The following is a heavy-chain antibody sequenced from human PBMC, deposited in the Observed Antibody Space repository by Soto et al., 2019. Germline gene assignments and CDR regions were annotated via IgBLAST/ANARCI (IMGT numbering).Heavy chain of an antibody. Sequence: QVQLVQSGAEVKKPGASVKVSCKASGYTFTSYGISWVRQAPGQGLEWMGWISAYNGNTNYAQKLQGRVTMTTDTSTSTAYMELRSLRPDDTAVYYCARSLWFGELQYYYYDGMDVWGQGTTVTVSS. D-gene: IGHD3-10*01. CDR1: GYTFTSYG. J-gene: IGHJ6*02. CDR2: ISAYNGNT. V-gene: IGHV1-18*01. CDR3: ARSLWFGELQYYYYDGMDV.